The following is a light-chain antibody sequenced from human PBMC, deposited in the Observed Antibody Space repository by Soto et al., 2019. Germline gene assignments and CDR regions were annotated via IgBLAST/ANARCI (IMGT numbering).Light chain of an antibody. V-gene: IGKV3-15*01. J-gene: IGKJ2*01. CDR3: QQYVIWPTTFT. CDR1: QSVSSN. CDR2: SAS. Sequence: EIVMTQSPATLSVSPGERVTLSCRASQSVSSNLAWYQQKHGQAPRLLIYSASTRATGIPARFSGSGSGTEFTLDITSLQSEDFAVYLCQQYVIWPTTFTFGQGTTLEIK.